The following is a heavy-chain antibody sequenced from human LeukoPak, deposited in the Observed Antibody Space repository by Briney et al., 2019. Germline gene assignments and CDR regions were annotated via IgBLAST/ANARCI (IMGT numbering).Heavy chain of an antibody. V-gene: IGHV3-48*03. J-gene: IGHJ4*02. Sequence: GGSLRLSCAASGFTFSSCEMNWVRQAPGKGLEWLSYIGNSGFSMYYADSVKGRFTISRDNAKNSLYLQMNSLRAEDTALYYCAKDMAAYYYASGNIDYWGQGTLVTVSS. D-gene: IGHD3-10*01. CDR2: IGNSGFSM. CDR1: GFTFSSCE. CDR3: AKDMAAYYYASGNIDY.